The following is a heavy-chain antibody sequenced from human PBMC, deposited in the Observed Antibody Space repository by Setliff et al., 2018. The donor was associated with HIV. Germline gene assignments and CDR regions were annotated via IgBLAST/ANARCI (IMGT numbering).Heavy chain of an antibody. V-gene: IGHV1-18*01. CDR2: ISAKNGNT. CDR3: ARSDISGTGYFDS. D-gene: IGHD1-20*01. CDR1: GYSFTTYG. Sequence: ASVKVSCKASGYSFTTYGISWVRQAPGQGLEWMGWISAKNGNTSYAQNFRGRVSMTRDTSTTTVYMELYSLRSEDTAVYHCARSDISGTGYFDSWGQGTLVTVSS. J-gene: IGHJ4*02.